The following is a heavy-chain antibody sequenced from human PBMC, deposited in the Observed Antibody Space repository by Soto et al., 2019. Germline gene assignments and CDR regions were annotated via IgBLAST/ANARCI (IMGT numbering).Heavy chain of an antibody. V-gene: IGHV4-31*03. CDR2: IYYSGST. J-gene: IGHJ5*02. D-gene: IGHD3-22*01. Sequence: SETLSLTCTVSGGSISSGGYYWSWIRQHPGKGLEWIGYIYYSGSTYYNPSLKSRVTMSVDTSKNQFSLKLSSVTAADTAVYYCARVDDSSANWFDPWGQGTLVTVSS. CDR1: GGSISSGGYY. CDR3: ARVDDSSANWFDP.